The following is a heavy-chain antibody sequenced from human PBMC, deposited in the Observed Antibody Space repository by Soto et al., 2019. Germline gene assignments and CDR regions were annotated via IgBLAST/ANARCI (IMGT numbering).Heavy chain of an antibody. Sequence: GGSLRLSCAASGFIFSRYGMHWVRQAPGKGLEWVAGIWYDGGNKYYADSVKGRFTISRDNSKNTLYLQMNSLGAEDTALYYCARGGYCIITSCPYYDFGMDVWGQGTTVTVSS. CDR3: ARGGYCIITSCPYYDFGMDV. CDR1: GFIFSRYG. CDR2: IWYDGGNK. V-gene: IGHV3-33*08. J-gene: IGHJ6*02. D-gene: IGHD2-2*01.